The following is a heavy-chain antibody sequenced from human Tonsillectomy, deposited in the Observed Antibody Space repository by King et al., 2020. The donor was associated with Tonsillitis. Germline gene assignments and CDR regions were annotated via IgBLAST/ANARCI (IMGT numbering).Heavy chain of an antibody. CDR3: ARSSGYYRDFDY. J-gene: IGHJ4*02. CDR2: IYYSGST. D-gene: IGHD3-22*01. CDR1: GDSIGSSSYY. Sequence: LQLQESGPGLVKPSETLSLTCTGSGDSIGSSSYYWGWMRQPPGKGLEWIGSIYYSGSTYYNPSLKSRVTLSVDTSKNQFSLKLTSVTAADTAVYYCARSSGYYRDFDYWGQGTLVTVSS. V-gene: IGHV4-39*01.